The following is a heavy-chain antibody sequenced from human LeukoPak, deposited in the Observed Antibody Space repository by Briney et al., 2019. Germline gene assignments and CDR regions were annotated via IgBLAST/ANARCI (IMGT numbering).Heavy chain of an antibody. CDR2: IIPMSDTA. CDR3: ARTLYIAAAPGGFDY. J-gene: IGHJ4*02. D-gene: IGHD6-13*01. CDR1: GGTFNSYA. V-gene: IGHV1-69*06. Sequence: ASVKVSCKASGGTFNSYAISWVRQAPGQGLEWMGGIIPMSDTANYPQKFRGRLTITADIPTSTVYMELSSLRSEDTAVYYCARTLYIAAAPGGFDYWGQGTLVTVSS.